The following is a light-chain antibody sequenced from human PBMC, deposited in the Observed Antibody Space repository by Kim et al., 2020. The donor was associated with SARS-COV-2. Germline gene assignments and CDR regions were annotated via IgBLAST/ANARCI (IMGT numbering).Light chain of an antibody. CDR3: QPSYSTPGT. CDR1: QSISNY. V-gene: IGKV1-39*01. J-gene: IGKJ2*02. CDR2: GAS. Sequence: SASVGDRVTITCRAGQSISNYLNWYQQKPGNAPKLLIYGASSLKSGVPSRFSGSGSGTDFTLTISCLQPEDFATYYCQPSYSTPGTFGQGTKLEI.